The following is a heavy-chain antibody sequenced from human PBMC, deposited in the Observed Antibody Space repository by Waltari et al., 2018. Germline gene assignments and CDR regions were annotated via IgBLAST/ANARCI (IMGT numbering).Heavy chain of an antibody. Sequence: QLQLQESGSGLVKPSETLSLTCTVSGGSISSSSYYWGWLRQPPGKGLEWIGSIYYSGRTYYNPSLKSRVTISVDTSKNQFSLKLSSVTAADTAVYYCARRGRVDIPCFDYWGQGTLVTVSS. CDR3: ARRGRVDIPCFDY. V-gene: IGHV4-39*07. CDR1: GGSISSSSYY. CDR2: IYYSGRT. D-gene: IGHD5-12*01. J-gene: IGHJ4*02.